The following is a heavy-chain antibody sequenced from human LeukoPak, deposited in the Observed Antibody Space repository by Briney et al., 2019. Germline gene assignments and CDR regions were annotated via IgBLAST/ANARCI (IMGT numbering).Heavy chain of an antibody. Sequence: GSSVKVSCKASGGTFSSYAISWVRQAPGQGLEWMGGIIPIFGTANYAQKFQGRVTSTADESTSTAYMELSSLRSEDTAVYYCARGVNRYYSDSSGYRFDYWGQGTLVTVSS. V-gene: IGHV1-69*01. CDR1: GGTFSSYA. J-gene: IGHJ4*02. CDR2: IIPIFGTA. D-gene: IGHD3-22*01. CDR3: ARGVNRYYSDSSGYRFDY.